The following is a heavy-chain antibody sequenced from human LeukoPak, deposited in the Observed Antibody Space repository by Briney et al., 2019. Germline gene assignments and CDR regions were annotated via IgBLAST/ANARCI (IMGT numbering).Heavy chain of an antibody. CDR3: ARGYDILTPSDY. CDR2: IYYSGST. D-gene: IGHD3-9*01. V-gene: IGHV4-59*01. J-gene: IGHJ4*02. Sequence: SETLSLTCTASGGSISSYYWGWIRQPPGKGLEWIGYIYYSGSTNYNPSLKSRVTISVDTSKNQFSLKLSSVTAADTAVYYCARGYDILTPSDYWGQGTLVTVSS. CDR1: GGSISSYY.